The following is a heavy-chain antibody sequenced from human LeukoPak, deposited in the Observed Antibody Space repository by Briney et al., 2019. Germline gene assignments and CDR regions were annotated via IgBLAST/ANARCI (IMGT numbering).Heavy chain of an antibody. V-gene: IGHV3-21*01. D-gene: IGHD2-21*01. J-gene: IGHJ4*02. Sequence: GGSLRLSCAASGFTFSSYAMSWVRQAPGKGLEWVSAISSSSSYIYYADSVKGRFTISRDNAKNSLYLQMNSLRAEDTAVYYCARIGGEGFDYWGQGTLVTVSS. CDR3: ARIGGEGFDY. CDR2: ISSSSSYI. CDR1: GFTFSSYA.